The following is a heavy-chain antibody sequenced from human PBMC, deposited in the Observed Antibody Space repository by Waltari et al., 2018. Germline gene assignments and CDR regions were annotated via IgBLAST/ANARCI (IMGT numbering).Heavy chain of an antibody. J-gene: IGHJ4*02. CDR3: TTNGGNTWPPR. CDR2: IRSKSAGGTL. CDR1: GFSFADGW. V-gene: IGHV3-15*07. Sequence: EVQLVESGGGLVNPGGSLRLSCAASGFSFADGWMNWVRQAPGKGLEWVGRIRSKSAGGTLEYAAPVKGRFTISRDDSKNTAYLQMNSLKIEDTAFYYCTTNGGNTWPPRWGQGTLVTVSS.